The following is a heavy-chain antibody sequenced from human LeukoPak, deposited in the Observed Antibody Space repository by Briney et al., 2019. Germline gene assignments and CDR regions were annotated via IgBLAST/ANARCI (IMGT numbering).Heavy chain of an antibody. CDR2: VNESGGT. Sequence: PSETLSLTCAVYIDSFSNYHWNWIRQTPAKGREGIGEVNESGGTNISPSLRSRVILSVDTSKNQFSLKLISVPVADTAIYYCARGQGATVPQVGKNWFDPWGQGTLVTVSS. V-gene: IGHV4-34*01. CDR1: IDSFSNYH. D-gene: IGHD1-26*01. J-gene: IGHJ5*02. CDR3: ARGQGATVPQVGKNWFDP.